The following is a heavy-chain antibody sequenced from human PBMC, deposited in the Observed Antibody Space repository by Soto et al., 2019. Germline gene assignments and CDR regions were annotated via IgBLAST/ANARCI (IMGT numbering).Heavy chain of an antibody. Sequence: WGSLRLSCAASGFTFISYAIHWFRHSPWKGLEWVAVISYDGSNKYYADSVKGRFTISRDNSKNTLYLQMNSLRAEDTAVYYCARDYGGSNYYYGMDVWGQGTTVTVSS. J-gene: IGHJ6*02. V-gene: IGHV3-30-3*01. D-gene: IGHD4-17*01. CDR2: ISYDGSNK. CDR1: GFTFISYA. CDR3: ARDYGGSNYYYGMDV.